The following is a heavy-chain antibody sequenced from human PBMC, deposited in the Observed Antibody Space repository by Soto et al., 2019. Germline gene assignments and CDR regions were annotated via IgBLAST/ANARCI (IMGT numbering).Heavy chain of an antibody. J-gene: IGHJ3*02. CDR3: AKDQSHAFDI. CDR1: GFTFSTYG. Sequence: QVQLVESGGGVVQPGRSLRLSCVASGFTFSTYGMYWVRQAPGKGLEWVAVLSYDGSDKYYADSVKGRFTISRDNSKKTLYLQMNSLRAEDTAVYYCAKDQSHAFDIWGQGTMVTVSS. V-gene: IGHV3-30*18. CDR2: LSYDGSDK.